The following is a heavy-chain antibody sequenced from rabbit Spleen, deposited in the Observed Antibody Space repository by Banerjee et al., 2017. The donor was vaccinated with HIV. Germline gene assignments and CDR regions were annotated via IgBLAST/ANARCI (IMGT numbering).Heavy chain of an antibody. D-gene: IGHD1-1*01. CDR2: MDTGTSGFT. V-gene: IGHV1S40*01. Sequence: QSLEESGGDLVKPGASLTLTCTASGVSFSSDNYICWVRQAPGKGLEWIACMDTGTSGFTYFASWAKGRFTISKTSSTTVTLRMTSLTAADRATYFCARDLVSVIGWNFYLWGPGTLVTVS. J-gene: IGHJ4*01. CDR3: ARDLVSVIGWNFYL. CDR1: GVSFSSDNY.